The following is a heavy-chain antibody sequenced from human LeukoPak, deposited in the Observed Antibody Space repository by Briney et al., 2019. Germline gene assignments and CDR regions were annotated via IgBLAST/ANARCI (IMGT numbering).Heavy chain of an antibody. D-gene: IGHD3-22*01. J-gene: IGHJ4*02. Sequence: PGGSLRLSCAASGFTFSSYGMHWVRQAPGKGLEWVAVISYDGSNKYYADSVKGRFTISRDNSKNSLYLQMNSLRAEDTAVYYCARAPYDSSGYSFDYWGQGTLVTVSS. CDR2: ISYDGSNK. CDR1: GFTFSSYG. V-gene: IGHV3-30*03. CDR3: ARAPYDSSGYSFDY.